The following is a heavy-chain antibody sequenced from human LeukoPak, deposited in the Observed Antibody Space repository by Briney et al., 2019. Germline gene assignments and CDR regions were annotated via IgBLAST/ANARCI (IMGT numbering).Heavy chain of an antibody. V-gene: IGHV3-53*01. CDR1: GFTVSSNY. Sequence: PGGSLRLSCAASGFTVSSNYMSWVRQAPGKGLEWVSVLYSGGSTYYADSVKGRFTISRDNSKNTLYLQMNSLRAEDTAVYYCAKIPFCGGDCYYFDSFDIWGQGTMVTVSS. D-gene: IGHD2-21*02. J-gene: IGHJ3*02. CDR2: LYSGGST. CDR3: AKIPFCGGDCYYFDSFDI.